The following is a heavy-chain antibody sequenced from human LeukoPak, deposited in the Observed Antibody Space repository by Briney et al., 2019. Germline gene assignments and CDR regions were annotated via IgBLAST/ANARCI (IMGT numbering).Heavy chain of an antibody. D-gene: IGHD3-16*01. CDR2: VHHSGGA. Sequence: SETPSLTCTVPFGSIRSYHRNWIRQSPEKGLEWIGYVHHSGGAYYNPSLRSRITMSVDTSQSQFSLRLTSVTAADMAIYYCARWGGDLFWSFDLWGQGVLVTVSS. V-gene: IGHV4-59*01. CDR3: ARWGGDLFWSFDL. CDR1: FGSIRSYH. J-gene: IGHJ4*02.